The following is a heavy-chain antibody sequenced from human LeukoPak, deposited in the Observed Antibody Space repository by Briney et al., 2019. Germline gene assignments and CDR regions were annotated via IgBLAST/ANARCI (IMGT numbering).Heavy chain of an antibody. V-gene: IGHV4-30-4*01. Sequence: PSETLSLTCTVSGGSISSGDYYWSWIRQPPGKGLEWIGYIYYSGSTYYNPSLKSRVTISVDTSKNQFSLKLSSVTAADTAVYYCARAPYCSSTSCYHKTTGGVDYWGQGTLVTVSS. CDR1: GGSISSGDYY. CDR3: ARAPYCSSTSCYHKTTGGVDY. J-gene: IGHJ4*02. D-gene: IGHD2-2*01. CDR2: IYYSGST.